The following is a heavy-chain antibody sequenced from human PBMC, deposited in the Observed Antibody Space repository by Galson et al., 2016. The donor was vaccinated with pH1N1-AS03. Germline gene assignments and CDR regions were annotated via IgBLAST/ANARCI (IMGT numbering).Heavy chain of an antibody. V-gene: IGHV3-30*18. Sequence: SLRLSCAASGFTFSSYGMHWVRQAPGKGLEWVAVISYDGSNKYYADSVKGRFTISRDNSKNALYLQMNSLRAEDTAVYHCAKDPASGEVWDILGALNWFDPWGQGTLVTVSS. J-gene: IGHJ5*02. CDR2: ISYDGSNK. CDR3: AKDPASGEVWDILGALNWFDP. CDR1: GFTFSSYG. D-gene: IGHD1-26*01.